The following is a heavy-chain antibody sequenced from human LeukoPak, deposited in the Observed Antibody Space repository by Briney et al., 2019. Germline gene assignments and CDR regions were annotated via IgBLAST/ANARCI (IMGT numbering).Heavy chain of an antibody. J-gene: IGHJ1*01. CDR1: GLTFSSHW. D-gene: IGHD1-1*01. Sequence: GGSLRLSCAASGLTFSSHWMNWVRQAPGKGLEWVAHINPDGRDTYYVDSVKGRFTISRDNAQNSMYLQMNSLRVEDTAVYYCTSWVDTTAEYFQRWGQGTLVTVST. CDR2: INPDGRDT. CDR3: TSWVDTTAEYFQR. V-gene: IGHV3-7*01.